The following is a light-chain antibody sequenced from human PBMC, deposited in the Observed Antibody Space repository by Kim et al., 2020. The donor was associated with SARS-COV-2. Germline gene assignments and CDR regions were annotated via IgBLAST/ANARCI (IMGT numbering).Light chain of an antibody. CDR3: QEYKTYPHA. J-gene: IGKJ4*01. V-gene: IGKV1D-16*01. Sequence: DIQMTQSPSSLSASVRDRVTITCRASQDINNWLAWYQQKPEKAPKPLIYDASSLQSGVPSRFSGSGSGTHFTLTISSLQPEDFATYYCQEYKTYPHACGRGNKLEI. CDR1: QDINNW. CDR2: DAS.